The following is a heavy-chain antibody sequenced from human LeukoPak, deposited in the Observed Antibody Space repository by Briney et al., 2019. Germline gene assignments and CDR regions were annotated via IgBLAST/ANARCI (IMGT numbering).Heavy chain of an antibody. Sequence: GGSLRLSCAASGFSFSTYTVSWVRQAPGKGLEWVSSISSSSRTIYYADSVKNRFTISRDNAKNSLYLQMNSLRDEDTAVYYCARDHDYGDYGDYWGQGTLVTVSS. V-gene: IGHV3-48*02. CDR2: ISSSSRTI. D-gene: IGHD4-17*01. CDR3: ARDHDYGDYGDY. CDR1: GFSFSTYT. J-gene: IGHJ4*02.